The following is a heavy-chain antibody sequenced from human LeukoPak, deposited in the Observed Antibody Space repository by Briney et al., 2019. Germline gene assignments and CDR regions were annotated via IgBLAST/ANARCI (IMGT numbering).Heavy chain of an antibody. CDR1: GYTFTSYG. V-gene: IGHV1-18*01. J-gene: IGHJ6*03. CDR2: ISAYKGNT. D-gene: IGHD6-19*01. Sequence: GASVKVSCKASGYTFTSYGISWVRQAPGQGLEWMGWISAYKGNTNYAQKLQGRVTMTTDTSTSTAYMELRSLRSDDTAVYYCARDLTRYSSGWYVNYYYYMDVWGKGTTVTVSS. CDR3: ARDLTRYSSGWYVNYYYYMDV.